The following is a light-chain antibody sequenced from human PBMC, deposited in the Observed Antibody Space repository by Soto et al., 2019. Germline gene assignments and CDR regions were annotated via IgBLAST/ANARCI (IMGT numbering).Light chain of an antibody. V-gene: IGLV1-40*01. CDR1: SSNIGAGYD. J-gene: IGLJ2*01. Sequence: QSVLTQPPSVSGAPGQRVTISCTGSSSNIGAGYDVHWYQQLPGTAPKLLIYGNSNRPSGVPDRFSGSKSGTSASLAITGRQAEDEADYYCQSYDSSLSAPLFGGGTKLTVL. CDR3: QSYDSSLSAPL. CDR2: GNS.